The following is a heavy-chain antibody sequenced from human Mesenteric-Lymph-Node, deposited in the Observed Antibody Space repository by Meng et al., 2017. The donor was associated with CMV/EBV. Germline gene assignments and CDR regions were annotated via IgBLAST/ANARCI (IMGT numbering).Heavy chain of an antibody. Sequence: GESLKISCKGSGYSFTSYWIGWVRQMPGKGLEWMGIIYPGDSDTRYSPSFQGQVTISADKSISTAYLQWSSLKASDTAMYYCARQRAARRTGYYYYGMDVWGQGTTVTVS. D-gene: IGHD6-6*01. J-gene: IGHJ6*02. CDR3: ARQRAARRTGYYYYGMDV. CDR2: IYPGDSDT. V-gene: IGHV5-51*01. CDR1: GYSFTSYW.